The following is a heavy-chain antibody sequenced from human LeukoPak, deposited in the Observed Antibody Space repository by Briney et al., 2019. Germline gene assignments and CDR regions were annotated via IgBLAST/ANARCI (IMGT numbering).Heavy chain of an antibody. V-gene: IGHV1-18*01. CDR1: GYTFTLYG. D-gene: IGHD3-16*01. CDR3: ARERGGIGFKGGY. Sequence: GASVKVSCKASGYTFTLYGISWVRQAPGQGLEWMGWISPHNGDTNYAQKFQGRVTMTTDTSTSTAYMELRSLRSDDTAVFYCARERGGIGFKGGYWGQGTLVTVSS. CDR2: ISPHNGDT. J-gene: IGHJ4*02.